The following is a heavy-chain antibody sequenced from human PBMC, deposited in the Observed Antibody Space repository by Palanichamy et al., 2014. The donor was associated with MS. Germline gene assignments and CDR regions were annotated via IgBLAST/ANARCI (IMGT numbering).Heavy chain of an antibody. CDR2: VYFTGST. D-gene: IGHD3-22*01. CDR3: ARGGGYYYDSSGRTTEYYFDF. Sequence: QVQLQESGPGLVKPSETLTLTCAVSGDSFSSYYWSWIRQSPGKGLQWIGYVYFTGSTVYNPSLKSRVTISVDTSKNQFSLKLTSVTAAGTAIYYCARGGGYYYDSSGRTTEYYFDFWGQGTVVSVSS. CDR1: GDSFSSYY. J-gene: IGHJ4*02. V-gene: IGHV4-59*01.